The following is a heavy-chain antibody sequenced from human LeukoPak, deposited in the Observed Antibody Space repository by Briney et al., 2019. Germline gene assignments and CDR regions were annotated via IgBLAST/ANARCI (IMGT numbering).Heavy chain of an antibody. CDR3: AKAFRGDYYYMDV. CDR2: ISWNSGSI. V-gene: IGHV3-9*03. J-gene: IGHJ6*03. D-gene: IGHD3-3*02. CDR1: GFTFDDYA. Sequence: GRSLRLSCAASGFTFDDYAMHWVRQAPGKGLGWVSGISWNSGSIGYADSVKGRFTISRDNAKNSLYLQMNSLRAEDMALYYCAKAFRGDYYYMDVWGKGTTVTVSS.